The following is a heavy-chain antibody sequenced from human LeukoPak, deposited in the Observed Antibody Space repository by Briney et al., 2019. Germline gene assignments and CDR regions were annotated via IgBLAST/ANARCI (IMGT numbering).Heavy chain of an antibody. Sequence: SGGSLRLSCAASGFTFSSYWMHWVRHAPGKGLVWVSRINSDGSSTSYADSVKGRFTISRDNAKNTLYLQMNSLRAEDTAVYYCARESIVVVPAAPSYFDYWGQGTLVTVSS. V-gene: IGHV3-74*01. CDR3: ARESIVVVPAAPSYFDY. J-gene: IGHJ4*02. CDR1: GFTFSSYW. D-gene: IGHD2-2*01. CDR2: INSDGSST.